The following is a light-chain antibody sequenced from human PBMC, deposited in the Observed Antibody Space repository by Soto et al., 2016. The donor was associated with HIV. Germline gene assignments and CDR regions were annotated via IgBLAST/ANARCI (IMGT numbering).Light chain of an antibody. CDR3: QQLNSYPLMYT. CDR2: AAS. J-gene: IGKJ2*01. Sequence: DIQLTQSPSFLSASVGDRVTTACRASQGISSYLAWYQQKPGKGPKLLIYAASTLQSGVPSRFSGSGSGTEFTLTISSLQPEDFATYYCQQLNSYPLMYTFGQGTKLEIK. CDR1: QGISSY. V-gene: IGKV1-9*01.